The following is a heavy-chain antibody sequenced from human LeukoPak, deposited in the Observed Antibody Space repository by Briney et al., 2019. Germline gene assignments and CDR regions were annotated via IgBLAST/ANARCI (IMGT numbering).Heavy chain of an antibody. CDR3: ARAWRYTDWFDP. CDR2: INPSDDRT. Sequence: GASVKVSCKASGYTFTSYYMHWVRQAPGQGLEWMGIINPSDDRTIYAQKFQGRVTVTRDTSTSTVYMELSSLRSEDTAVYYCARAWRYTDWFDPWGQGTLVTVSS. J-gene: IGHJ5*02. D-gene: IGHD1-14*01. V-gene: IGHV1-46*01. CDR1: GYTFTSYY.